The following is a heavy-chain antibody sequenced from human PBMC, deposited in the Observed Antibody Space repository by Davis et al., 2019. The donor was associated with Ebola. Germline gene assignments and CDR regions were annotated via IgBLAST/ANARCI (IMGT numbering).Heavy chain of an antibody. CDR2: IYHDGST. D-gene: IGHD5-18*01. V-gene: IGHV4-38-2*02. CDR3: ARDNTAMVSYYGMDV. J-gene: IGHJ6*04. CDR1: RYPIITGYY. Sequence: MPGGSLRLSCTVSRYPIITGYYWGWIRQSPGKGLEWIGGIYHDGSTIYNPSLKSRVTISLDTSKNQFSLELSSVTAADTAVYYCARDNTAMVSYYGMDVWGKGTTVTVSS.